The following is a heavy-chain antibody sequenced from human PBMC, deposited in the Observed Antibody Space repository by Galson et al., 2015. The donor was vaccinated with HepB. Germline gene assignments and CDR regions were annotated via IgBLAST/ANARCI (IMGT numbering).Heavy chain of an antibody. V-gene: IGHV1-46*01. D-gene: IGHD6-6*01. CDR3: ARDRGSSSPYYYYYMDV. Sequence: SCKASGYTFTSYYMHWVRQAPGQGLEWMGIINPSGGSTSYAQKFQGRVTMTRDTSTSTVYMELSSLRSEDTAVYYCARDRGSSSPYYYYYMDVWGKGTTVTVSS. J-gene: IGHJ6*03. CDR1: GYTFTSYY. CDR2: INPSGGST.